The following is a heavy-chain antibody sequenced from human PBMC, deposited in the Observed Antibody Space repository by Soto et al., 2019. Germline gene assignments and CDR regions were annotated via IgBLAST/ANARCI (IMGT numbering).Heavy chain of an antibody. V-gene: IGHV3-30*18. CDR3: AKDGGDYGDYFVY. Sequence: QVQLVESGGGVVQPGRSLRLSCAASGFTFSSYGMHWVRQAPGKGLEWVAVISYDGSNKYYADSVKGRFTISRDNSKNTLYLQMNSLRAEDTAVYYCAKDGGDYGDYFVYWGQGTLVTVSS. CDR2: ISYDGSNK. J-gene: IGHJ4*02. D-gene: IGHD4-17*01. CDR1: GFTFSSYG.